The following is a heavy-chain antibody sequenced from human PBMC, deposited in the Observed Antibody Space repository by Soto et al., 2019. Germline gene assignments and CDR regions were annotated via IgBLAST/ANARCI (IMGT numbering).Heavy chain of an antibody. D-gene: IGHD3-10*01. V-gene: IGHV1-18*01. Sequence: QVQLVQSGAEVKKPGASVKVSCKASGYTFTSYGISWVRQAPGQGLEWMGWISAYNGNTNYEQKLQGRVTMTTDTTTSTAYMELRSLRSDDTAVYYCARVGAYNNQLRGYYYYYYREVLGKGTTVTVSS. CDR1: GYTFTSYG. CDR2: ISAYNGNT. J-gene: IGHJ6*03. CDR3: ARVGAYNNQLRGYYYYYYREV.